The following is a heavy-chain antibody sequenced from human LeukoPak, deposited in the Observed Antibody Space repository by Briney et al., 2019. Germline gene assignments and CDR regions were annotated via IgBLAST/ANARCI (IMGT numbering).Heavy chain of an antibody. D-gene: IGHD3-10*01. CDR3: ARQVRGVTLDNWCDP. J-gene: IGHJ5*02. Sequence: SETLSLTCTVAGGSISSSSYYWGWIRQPPGKGLGWSGSIYYSGSTSYNPSLNSPATISVDTSKNQFSLKLSSVTAADTAVYYCARQVRGVTLDNWCDPWGQATLVTVSS. CDR2: IYYSGST. V-gene: IGHV4-39*01. CDR1: GGSISSSSYY.